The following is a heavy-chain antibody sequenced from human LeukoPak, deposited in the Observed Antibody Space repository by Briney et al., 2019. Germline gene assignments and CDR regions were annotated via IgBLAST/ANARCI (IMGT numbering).Heavy chain of an antibody. Sequence: SVKVSCKASGGTFSSYAISWVRQATGQGLEWMGRIIPIFGTANYAQKFQGRVTITTDESTSTAYMELSSLRSEDTAVYYCARAVSVGDTAIVLWGQGTLVTVSS. CDR2: IIPIFGTA. V-gene: IGHV1-69*05. CDR3: ARAVSVGDTAIVL. J-gene: IGHJ4*02. D-gene: IGHD5-18*01. CDR1: GGTFSSYA.